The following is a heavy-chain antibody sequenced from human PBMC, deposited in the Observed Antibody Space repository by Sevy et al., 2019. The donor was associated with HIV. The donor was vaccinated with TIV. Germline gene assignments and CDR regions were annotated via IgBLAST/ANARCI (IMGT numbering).Heavy chain of an antibody. D-gene: IGHD1-1*01. V-gene: IGHV3-33*01. CDR3: AIDRNVGGTDLFDF. CDR1: GFTISSYG. J-gene: IGHJ4*02. CDR2: IWYDGTNK. Sequence: GGSLRLSCAASGFTISSYGMHWVRQAPGKGLEWVAVIWYDGTNKYYADSVKGRLTISRDNSRNTLYLQMNRLRAEDTAVYDCAIDRNVGGTDLFDFWGQGTLVTVSS.